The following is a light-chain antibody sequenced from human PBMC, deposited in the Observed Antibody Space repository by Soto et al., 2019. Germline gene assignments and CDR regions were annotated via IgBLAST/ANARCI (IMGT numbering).Light chain of an antibody. V-gene: IGKV3-20*01. CDR2: GAS. Sequence: VVLTQSPATLSLSPGERATLSCRANQPVSANYLAWYQQKPGQAPRLLIYGASSRDTCIPDRFSGSGSGTDFTLTISRLEPEVFVVFYCHQYGSFPFAFGPGTKVVVK. J-gene: IGKJ3*01. CDR3: HQYGSFPFA. CDR1: QPVSANY.